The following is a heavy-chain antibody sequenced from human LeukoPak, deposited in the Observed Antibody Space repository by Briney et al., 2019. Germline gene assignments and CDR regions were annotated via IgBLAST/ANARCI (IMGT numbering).Heavy chain of an antibody. CDR1: GFTFSSYA. D-gene: IGHD3-10*01. Sequence: GGSLRLSCAASGFTFSSYAMSWVRQAPGKGLEWVSYISSSGSTIYYADSVKGRFTISRDNAKNSLYLQMNSLRAEDTAVYYCARGPLLWFGELSQYFDYWGQGTLVTVSS. J-gene: IGHJ4*02. V-gene: IGHV3-48*04. CDR2: ISSSGSTI. CDR3: ARGPLLWFGELSQYFDY.